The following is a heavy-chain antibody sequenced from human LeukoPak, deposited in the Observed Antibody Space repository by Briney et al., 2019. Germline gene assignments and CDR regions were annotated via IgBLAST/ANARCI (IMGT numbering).Heavy chain of an antibody. Sequence: GGSLRLSCAASGFTFDDYGMSWVRQAPGKGLEWVSGINWNGGSTGYADSVKGRFTISRDNAKNSLYLQMNSLRAEDTALYYCARVRDPGDTAMVCRSPYYYYYYMDVWGKGTTVTVSS. D-gene: IGHD5-18*01. CDR2: INWNGGST. CDR1: GFTFDDYG. V-gene: IGHV3-20*04. J-gene: IGHJ6*03. CDR3: ARVRDPGDTAMVCRSPYYYYYYMDV.